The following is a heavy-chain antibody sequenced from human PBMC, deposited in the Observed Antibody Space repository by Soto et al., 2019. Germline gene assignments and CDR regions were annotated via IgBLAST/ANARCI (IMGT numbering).Heavy chain of an antibody. D-gene: IGHD4-17*01. CDR3: LHGTPLTTGGDY. CDR2: IYWDDDK. J-gene: IGHJ4*02. CDR1: GFSLSTTGVG. V-gene: IGHV2-5*02. Sequence: QITLKESGPTLVKPTQTLTLTCTFSGFSLSTTGVGVGWIRQPPGKALDWLALIYWDDDKRYSPSLKSRLTITKDTSKNQVVLTMTNMGPIDTATYYCLHGTPLTTGGDYWGQGTLVTVSS.